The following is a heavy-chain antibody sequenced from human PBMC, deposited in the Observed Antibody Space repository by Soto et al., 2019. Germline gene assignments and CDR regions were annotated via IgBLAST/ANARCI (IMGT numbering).Heavy chain of an antibody. Sequence: SETLSLTCTVSGGSISSSSYYWGWIRQSPGKGLEWIGSYYYSGSTYYSPSLKSRVTISGDTSKKQISLRLSSVTATDTAVYYCARISVASRYMDVWGKGATVTVSS. V-gene: IGHV4-39*01. J-gene: IGHJ6*03. CDR1: GGSISSSSYY. D-gene: IGHD5-12*01. CDR3: ARISVASRYMDV. CDR2: YYYSGST.